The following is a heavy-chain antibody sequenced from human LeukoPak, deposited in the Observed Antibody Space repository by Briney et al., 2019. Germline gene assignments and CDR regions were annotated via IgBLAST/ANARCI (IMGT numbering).Heavy chain of an antibody. V-gene: IGHV4-39*01. CDR2: IYYTENT. D-gene: IGHD6-6*01. Sequence: SETLSLTCTVSGSSISSNSYYWGWIRQPPGKGLEWIGSIYYTENTYYSPSLKSRVTMSVDTSKNQFSLKLSTVTAADTAVYYCASGYSSSSFDYWGPGTLVTVSS. CDR3: ASGYSSSSFDY. J-gene: IGHJ4*02. CDR1: GSSISSNSYY.